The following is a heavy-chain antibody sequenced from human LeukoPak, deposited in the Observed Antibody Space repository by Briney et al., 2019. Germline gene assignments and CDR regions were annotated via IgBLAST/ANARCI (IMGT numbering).Heavy chain of an antibody. CDR2: IRGKANSYAT. Sequence: GGSLRLSCAASGFTFSGSAMHWVRQASGKGLEWVGRIRGKANSYATAYAASVKGRFTISRDDSKNTAYLQMNSLKTEDTAVYYCTPLYQPLHPGYWGQGTLVTVSS. D-gene: IGHD2-2*01. J-gene: IGHJ4*02. V-gene: IGHV3-73*01. CDR3: TPLYQPLHPGY. CDR1: GFTFSGSA.